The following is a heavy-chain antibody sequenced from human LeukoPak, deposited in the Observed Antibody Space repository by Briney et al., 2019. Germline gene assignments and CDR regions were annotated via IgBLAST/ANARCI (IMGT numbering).Heavy chain of an antibody. CDR2: IYYSGST. CDR1: GGSISSSSYY. CDR3: ARDLYYYDSSGYWLTGAFDI. Sequence: PSGTLSLTCTVSGGSISSSSYYWGWIRQPPGKGLEWIGSIYYSGSTYYNPSLKSRVTISVDTSKNQFSLKLSSVTAADTAVYYCARDLYYYDSSGYWLTGAFDIWGQGTMVTVSS. D-gene: IGHD3-22*01. V-gene: IGHV4-39*07. J-gene: IGHJ3*02.